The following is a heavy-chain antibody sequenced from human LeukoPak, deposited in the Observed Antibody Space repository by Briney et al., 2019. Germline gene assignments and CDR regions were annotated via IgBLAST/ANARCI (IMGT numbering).Heavy chain of an antibody. CDR2: IYSGGST. Sequence: GGSLRLSCAASGFTVSSNSMSWVRQAPGKGLEWVSVIYSGGSTYYADSVKGRFTISRDNSKNTLYLQMNSLRAEDTAVYYCARSIAAAGKALYYWGQGTLVTVSS. CDR3: ARSIAAAGKALYY. V-gene: IGHV3-53*01. J-gene: IGHJ4*02. D-gene: IGHD6-13*01. CDR1: GFTVSSNS.